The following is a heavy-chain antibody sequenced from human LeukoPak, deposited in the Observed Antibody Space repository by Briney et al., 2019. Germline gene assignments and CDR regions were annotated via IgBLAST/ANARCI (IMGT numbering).Heavy chain of an antibody. V-gene: IGHV4-38-2*02. CDR2: TYHGGTT. CDR1: GYSISSGYL. J-gene: IGHJ4*02. CDR3: ARGSGDWTYYFDY. Sequence: KPSETLSLTCTGSGYSISSGYLWGWIRQPPGKGLEWIGSTYHGGTTYSNPSLKSRVIISEDTSKNQFSLKLSSVTAADTSVYYCARGSGDWTYYFDYWGQGTLVTVSS. D-gene: IGHD2-21*02.